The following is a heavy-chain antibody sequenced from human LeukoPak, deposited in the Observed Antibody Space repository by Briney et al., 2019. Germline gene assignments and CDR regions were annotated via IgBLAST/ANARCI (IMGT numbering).Heavy chain of an antibody. J-gene: IGHJ4*02. D-gene: IGHD3-3*01. V-gene: IGHV4-34*01. Sequence: SETLSLTCDVSGTPIDVGYWSWFRQPPGKGLQWIGQIYYTGTTNYNPSLTSRVTISVDTSKKQVSLTLTSVTAVDTAVYYCARVGDDYSELWDGYYSDYWGQGTLVTVSS. CDR1: GTPIDVGY. CDR2: IYYTGTT. CDR3: ARVGDDYSELWDGYYSDY.